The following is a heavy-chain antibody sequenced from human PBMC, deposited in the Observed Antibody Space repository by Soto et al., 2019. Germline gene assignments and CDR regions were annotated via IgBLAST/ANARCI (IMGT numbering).Heavy chain of an antibody. CDR3: ARDRDSSSAVPFGYYGTDV. Sequence: EVQLVETGGGLIQPGGSLRLSCAASGFTVSSNYMSWVRQAPGKGLEWVSVIYSGGSTYYADSVKGRFTISRDNSKNTLYLQMNSLRAEDTAVYYCARDRDSSSAVPFGYYGTDVWGQGTTVTVSS. V-gene: IGHV3-53*02. CDR2: IYSGGST. CDR1: GFTVSSNY. J-gene: IGHJ6*02. D-gene: IGHD6-6*01.